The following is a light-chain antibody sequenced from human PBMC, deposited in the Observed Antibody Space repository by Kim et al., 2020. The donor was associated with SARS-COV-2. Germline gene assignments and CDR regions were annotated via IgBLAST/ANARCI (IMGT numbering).Light chain of an antibody. J-gene: IGKJ5*01. CDR2: AAS. V-gene: IGKV1-39*01. Sequence: DIQMTQSPSSLSASVGDRVTITCRASQSISSYLNWYQQKPGKAPNLLIYAASSLQSGVPSRFSGSGSGTDFTLSISSLQPEDFATYYCQQSYSTPSITFGQGTRL. CDR1: QSISSY. CDR3: QQSYSTPSIT.